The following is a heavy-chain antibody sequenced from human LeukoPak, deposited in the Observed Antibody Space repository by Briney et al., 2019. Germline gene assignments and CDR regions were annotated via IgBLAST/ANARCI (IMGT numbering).Heavy chain of an antibody. CDR2: IKRDGSEI. CDR1: GFTFSSYG. J-gene: IGHJ6*02. CDR3: ATSSMARDGMDV. D-gene: IGHD3-10*01. V-gene: IGHV3-7*01. Sequence: PGGSLRLSCAASGFTFSSYGMHWVRQAPGKGLEWVANIKRDGSEIYYVDSVEGRFTISRDNAKNSLYLQTNSLRAEDTAVYYCATSSMARDGMDVWGQGTTVTVSS.